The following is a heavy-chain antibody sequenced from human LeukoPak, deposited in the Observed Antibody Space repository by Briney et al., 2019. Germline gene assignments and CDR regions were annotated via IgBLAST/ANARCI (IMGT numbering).Heavy chain of an antibody. CDR1: GGSISSSSYY. J-gene: IGHJ4*02. CDR2: IYYTGST. CDR3: ARGPGGYDD. D-gene: IGHD5-12*01. V-gene: IGHV4-39*01. Sequence: SETLSLTCTVSGGSISSSSYYWGWIRQPPGKGLEWIGSIYYTGSTYYNPSLKSRVTISVDTSKNQFSLRLSSVTAADTAVYYCARGPGGYDDWGQGTPVTVSS.